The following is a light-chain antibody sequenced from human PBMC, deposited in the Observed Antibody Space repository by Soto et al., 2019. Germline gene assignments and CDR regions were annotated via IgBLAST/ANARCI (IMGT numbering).Light chain of an antibody. CDR2: GNS. CDR3: QSYDSSLSGVV. Sequence: QSVLTQPPSVSGAPGQRVTISCTGGSSNIGAGYDVHWYQQLPGTAPKLLIYGNSNRPSGVPDRFSGSESGTSASLAITGLQAEDEADYYCQSYDSSLSGVVFGGGTKLTVL. J-gene: IGLJ2*01. V-gene: IGLV1-40*01. CDR1: SSNIGAGYD.